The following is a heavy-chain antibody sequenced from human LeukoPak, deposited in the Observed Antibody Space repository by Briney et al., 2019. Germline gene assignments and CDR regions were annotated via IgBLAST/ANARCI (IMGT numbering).Heavy chain of an antibody. J-gene: IGHJ4*02. D-gene: IGHD1-26*01. CDR3: ARLSGSTWGYFDY. CDR2: IYPGDSDT. CDR1: GYSFTSYW. V-gene: IGHV5-51*01. Sequence: GESLKISCKGSGYSFTSYWIGWVRQMPGKGLEWMGIIYPGDSDTRYSPSFQGQVTISADTSISTAYLQWRSLKASDTAMYYCARLSGSTWGYFDYWGQGTLVTVPS.